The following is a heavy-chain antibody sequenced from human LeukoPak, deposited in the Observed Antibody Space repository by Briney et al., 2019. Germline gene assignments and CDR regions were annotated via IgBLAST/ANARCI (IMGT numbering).Heavy chain of an antibody. V-gene: IGHV3-7*01. CDR3: ARGRVVGD. CDR1: GFIFSSFW. CDR2: IQQDGSEK. Sequence: GGSLRLSCAASGFIFSSFWMSWVRQAPRKGLEWVANIQQDGSEKFYVDSVKGRFTISRDNAKNSLYLQMDRLKAEDTAMYYCARGRVVGDWGQGTLVTVSS. J-gene: IGHJ4*02. D-gene: IGHD1-26*01.